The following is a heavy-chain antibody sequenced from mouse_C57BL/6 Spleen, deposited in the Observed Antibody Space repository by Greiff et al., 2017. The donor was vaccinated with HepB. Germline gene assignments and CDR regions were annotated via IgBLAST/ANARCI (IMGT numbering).Heavy chain of an antibody. J-gene: IGHJ3*01. V-gene: IGHV1-19*01. CDR2: INPYNGGT. CDR1: GYTFTDYY. Sequence: QLQESGPVLVKPGASVKMSCKASGYTFTDYYMNWVKQSHGKSLEWIGVINPYNGGTSYNQKFKGKATLTVDKSSSTAYMELNSLTSEDSAVYYCARGDGSSPAWFAYWGQGTLVTVSA. D-gene: IGHD1-1*01. CDR3: ARGDGSSPAWFAY.